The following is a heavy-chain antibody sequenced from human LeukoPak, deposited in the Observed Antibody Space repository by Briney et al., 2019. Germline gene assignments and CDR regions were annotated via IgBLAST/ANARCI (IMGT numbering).Heavy chain of an antibody. D-gene: IGHD6-6*01. CDR2: IYYSGST. J-gene: IGHJ6*03. CDR1: GGSISSSSYY. CDR3: ARHRIGIEYSSSPGYYMDV. V-gene: IGHV4-39*01. Sequence: SETLSLTCTVSGGSISSSSYYWGWIRQPPGEGLEWIGSIYYSGSTHYNPSLKSRVTISVDTSKNQFSLKLSSVTAADTAVYYCARHRIGIEYSSSPGYYMDVWGKGTTVTVSS.